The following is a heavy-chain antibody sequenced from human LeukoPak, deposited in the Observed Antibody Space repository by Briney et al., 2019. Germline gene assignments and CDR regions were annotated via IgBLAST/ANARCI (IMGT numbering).Heavy chain of an antibody. CDR2: ISSSTTYI. V-gene: IGHV3-21*01. D-gene: IGHD6-13*01. Sequence: GGSLRLSCTASEITFSNYNMNWVRQTPGKGLEWVSSISSSTTYIYYADSVKGRFTISRDSAKNSLYLEMNSLRTEDTAVYYCARIRIAAEFDWGQGTLVTVSS. J-gene: IGHJ4*02. CDR1: EITFSNYN. CDR3: ARIRIAAEFD.